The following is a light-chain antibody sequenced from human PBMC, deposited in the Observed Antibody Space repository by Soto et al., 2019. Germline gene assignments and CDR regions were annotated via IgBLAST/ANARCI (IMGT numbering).Light chain of an antibody. CDR3: QQYESLT. Sequence: MVLTQSRGTLSFSPGEIATLSCRSSQSVSSSYLAWYQHKPGQAPRLLMHGASSRGTGIPDRFSGSGSGTDFTLTSTRLEPEDFAVYYCQQYESLTFGGGTKVDIK. CDR1: QSVSSSY. CDR2: GAS. V-gene: IGKV3-20*01. J-gene: IGKJ4*01.